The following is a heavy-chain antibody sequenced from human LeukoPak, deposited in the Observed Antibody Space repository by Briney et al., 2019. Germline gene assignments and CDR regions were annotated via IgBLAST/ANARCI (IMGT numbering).Heavy chain of an antibody. D-gene: IGHD7-27*01. CDR2: IYRDGGT. CDR3: AKDGGLWVSAHWGDS. J-gene: IGHJ4*02. V-gene: IGHV3-53*01. Sequence: GGSLRLSCAAAGFTVSNTYMSWVRQAPGKGLDWVAVIYRDGGTFYSHSVKGRFTISRDSSKNTLYLQMNSLRAEDTAVYYCAKDGGLWVSAHWGDSWGRGTLVTVSS. CDR1: GFTVSNTY.